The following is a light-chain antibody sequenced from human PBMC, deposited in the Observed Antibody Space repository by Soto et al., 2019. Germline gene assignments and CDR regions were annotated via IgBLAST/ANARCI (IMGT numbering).Light chain of an antibody. V-gene: IGKV3-11*01. CDR3: QQRSDWPWT. Sequence: EIVMTQSPATLSVSPGERATLSCRASQSVSILLAWYQQKPGQAPRLLIYDASNRATGIPDRFSGGGSGTDFTLTISNLEPEDFAVYYCQQRSDWPWTFGQGTKVDIK. CDR1: QSVSIL. J-gene: IGKJ1*01. CDR2: DAS.